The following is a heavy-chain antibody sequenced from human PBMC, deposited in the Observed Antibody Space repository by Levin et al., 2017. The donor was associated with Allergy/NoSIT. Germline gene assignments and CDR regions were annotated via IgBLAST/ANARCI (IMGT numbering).Heavy chain of an antibody. J-gene: IGHJ5*02. D-gene: IGHD6-6*01. CDR1: GFTFSDYY. V-gene: IGHV3-11*01. CDR3: ARDTLGIAARRPAYNWFDP. CDR2: ISSSGSTI. Sequence: GESLKISCAASGFTFSDYYMSWIRQAPGKGLEWVSYISSSGSTIYYADSVKGRFTISRDNAKNSLYLQMNSLRAEDTAVYYCARDTLGIAARRPAYNWFDPWGQGTLVTVSS.